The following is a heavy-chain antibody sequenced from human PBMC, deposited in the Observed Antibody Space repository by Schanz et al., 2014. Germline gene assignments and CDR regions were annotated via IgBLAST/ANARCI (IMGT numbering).Heavy chain of an antibody. V-gene: IGHV3-23*01. CDR2: FNDGGVNK. CDR3: TADLWFGAVWGVW. CDR1: GFSLDIFA. D-gene: IGHD3-10*01. J-gene: IGHJ4*02. Sequence: EVHLLESGGGLVEPGGSLRLSCATSGFSLDIFAVSWVRQAPGKGLEWVSSFNDGGVNKYYADSVKGRFTISSDNSKSPRYLKRSGWGAEDTAVYYCTADLWFGAVWGVWWGQGTLVAVSS.